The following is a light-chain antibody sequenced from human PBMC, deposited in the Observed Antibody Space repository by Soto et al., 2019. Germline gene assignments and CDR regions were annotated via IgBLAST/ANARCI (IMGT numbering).Light chain of an antibody. CDR2: EVN. J-gene: IGLJ1*01. V-gene: IGLV2-14*01. CDR1: SSDIGAYDY. Sequence: QSVLTQHASLSGSPGQSITISCTGTSSDIGAYDYVSWFQQHPGKAPKLMISEVNNRPSGVSNRFSGSKSGNTAYLTISGLQVEDEADYYCSSFAGSNNFPYVFGTGTKVTVL. CDR3: SSFAGSNNFPYV.